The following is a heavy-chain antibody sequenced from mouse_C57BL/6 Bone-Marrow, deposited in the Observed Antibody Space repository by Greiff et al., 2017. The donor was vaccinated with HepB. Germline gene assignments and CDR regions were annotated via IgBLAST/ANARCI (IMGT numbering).Heavy chain of an antibody. J-gene: IGHJ3*01. CDR3: TRGAGTWFAY. CDR1: GFTFTSYS. D-gene: IGHD3-3*01. Sequence: EVKLMESGEGLVKPGGSLKLSCAASGFTFTSYSMSWVRQTPEKRLEWVAYISSGGDYINYADTVKGRFTISRDNARNTLYLQMSSLKSEDTAMYYCTRGAGTWFAYWCRGTLVTVSA. CDR2: ISSGGDYI. V-gene: IGHV5-9-1*02.